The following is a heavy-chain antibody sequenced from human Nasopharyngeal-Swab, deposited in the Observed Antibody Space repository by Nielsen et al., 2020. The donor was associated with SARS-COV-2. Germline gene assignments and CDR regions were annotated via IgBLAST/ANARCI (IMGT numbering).Heavy chain of an antibody. J-gene: IGHJ3*01. D-gene: IGHD3-10*01. CDR3: ARAGFGSHAFNF. Sequence: ASVKVSCKASGYTFTGYYMHWVRQAPGQGLEWMGWISTYDGDTNYAQKFQGRVTMTTDTSTSTAYMELRSLISDDTAVYYCARAGFGSHAFNFWGQGTMVTVSS. CDR1: GYTFTGYY. CDR2: ISTYDGDT. V-gene: IGHV1-18*04.